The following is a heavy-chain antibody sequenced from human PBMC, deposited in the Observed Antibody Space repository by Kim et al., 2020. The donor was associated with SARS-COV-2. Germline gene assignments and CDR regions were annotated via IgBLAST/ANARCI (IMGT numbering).Heavy chain of an antibody. CDR2: T. CDR3: ARGRIVGVSDY. Sequence: TTSNPSLKRRVTIAVVTSKNQFFLKVSSVTAADTAVYYCARGRIVGVSDYWGQGTLVIVSS. D-gene: IGHD1-26*01. J-gene: IGHJ4*02. V-gene: IGHV4-59*09.